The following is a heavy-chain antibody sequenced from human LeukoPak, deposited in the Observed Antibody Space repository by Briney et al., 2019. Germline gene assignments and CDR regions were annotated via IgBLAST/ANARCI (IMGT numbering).Heavy chain of an antibody. J-gene: IGHJ5*02. CDR3: ARNDFWSGYPHFDP. CDR2: INHSGST. CDR1: GGSFSGYY. Sequence: PSETLSLTCAVYGGSFSGYYWSWIRQPPGKGLEWIGEINHSGSTNYNPSLKSRVTISVDTSKNQFSLKLSSVTAADTAVYYCARNDFWSGYPHFDPWGQGTLVTVSS. D-gene: IGHD3-3*01. V-gene: IGHV4-34*01.